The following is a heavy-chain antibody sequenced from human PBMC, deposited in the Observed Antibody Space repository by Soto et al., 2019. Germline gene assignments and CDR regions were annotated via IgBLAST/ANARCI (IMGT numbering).Heavy chain of an antibody. CDR2: IRDSGDT. J-gene: IGHJ6*02. V-gene: IGHV4-59*08. CDR1: GGSISSHN. Sequence: QVQLQESGPGLVKPSETLSLICSDSGGSISSHNWGWIRLPPGKGLEWIGYIRDSGDTSYNPSLNSRVTRSLDTSKKEFSLKLTSVTAADTAVYCVRQGFGALHGLVDVWGQGTTVTVSS. CDR3: VRQGFGALHGLVDV. D-gene: IGHD3-10*01.